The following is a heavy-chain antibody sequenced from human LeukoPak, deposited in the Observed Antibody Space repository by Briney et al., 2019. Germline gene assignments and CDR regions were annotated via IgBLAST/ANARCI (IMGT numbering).Heavy chain of an antibody. CDR1: GFTFGDYA. V-gene: IGHV3-49*04. Sequence: SGGSLRLSCTASGFTFGDYAMSWVRQAPGKGLEWVGFIRSKAYGGTTEYAASVKGRFTISRDDSKSIAYLQMNSLKTEDTAVYYCTRDPPSHYDILTWGQGTLVTVSS. D-gene: IGHD3-9*01. CDR3: TRDPPSHYDILT. J-gene: IGHJ4*02. CDR2: IRSKAYGGTT.